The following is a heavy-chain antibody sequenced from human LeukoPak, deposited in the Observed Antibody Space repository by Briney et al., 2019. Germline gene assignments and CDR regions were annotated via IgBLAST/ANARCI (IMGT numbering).Heavy chain of an antibody. CDR1: GFTFSNYW. CDR2: IKRDGIEK. J-gene: IGHJ6*02. CDR3: RWYIRSSYYNLDV. D-gene: IGHD4-23*01. V-gene: IGHV3-7*01. Sequence: GGSLRLSCAASGFTFSNYWMSWVRQAPGKGLKWVANIKRDGIEKYYVDSVKGRFTISRDNAKNSLYLEMNSLRAEDTAVYYCRWYIRSSYYNLDVWGQGITVTVSS.